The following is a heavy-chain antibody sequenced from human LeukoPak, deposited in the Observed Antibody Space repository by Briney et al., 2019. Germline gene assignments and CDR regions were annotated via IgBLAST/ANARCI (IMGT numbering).Heavy chain of an antibody. CDR1: GFTFSSYA. Sequence: GGSLRHSCAASGFTFSSYAMNWVRQAPGKGLEWVSGISGSDGSTYYADSVKGRFTISRDNSKNTLYLQMNSLRAEDTAVYYCANLAGYCSGGSCYGWGQGTLVTVSS. CDR3: ANLAGYCSGGSCYG. V-gene: IGHV3-23*01. D-gene: IGHD2-15*01. CDR2: ISGSDGST. J-gene: IGHJ1*01.